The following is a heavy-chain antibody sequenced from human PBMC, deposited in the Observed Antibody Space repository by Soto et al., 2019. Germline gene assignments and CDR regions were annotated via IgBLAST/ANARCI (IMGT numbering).Heavy chain of an antibody. Sequence: GGSLRLSCAASGFTFSSYWMHWVRQAPEKGLVWVSRINSDGSSTGYADSVMGRFTISRDNAKNTLYLQMNSLRAEDTAVYYCARDQGYCSGGSCYVAGYWGQGTLVTVSS. D-gene: IGHD2-15*01. CDR3: ARDQGYCSGGSCYVAGY. J-gene: IGHJ4*02. V-gene: IGHV3-74*01. CDR1: GFTFSSYW. CDR2: INSDGSST.